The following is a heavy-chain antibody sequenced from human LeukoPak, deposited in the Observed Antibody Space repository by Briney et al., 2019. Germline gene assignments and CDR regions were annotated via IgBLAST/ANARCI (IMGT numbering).Heavy chain of an antibody. J-gene: IGHJ4*02. CDR1: GFTFSSYG. CDR3: AKGDIVVVTATLDY. CDR2: ISYDGSNK. D-gene: IGHD2-21*02. V-gene: IGHV3-30*18. Sequence: PGGSLRLSCAASGFTFSSYGMHWVRQAPGKGLEWVAVISYDGSNKYYADSVKGRLTISRDNSKNTLYLQMNSLRAEDTAVYYCAKGDIVVVTATLDYWGQGTLVTVSS.